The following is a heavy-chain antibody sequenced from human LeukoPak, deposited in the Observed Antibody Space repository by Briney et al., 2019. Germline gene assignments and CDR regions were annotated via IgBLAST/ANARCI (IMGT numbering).Heavy chain of an antibody. V-gene: IGHV1-18*04. CDR3: ARVPPSAHQVFSSDY. CDR2: ISANNGEI. CDR1: GYTFTNYG. Sequence: ASVKVSSKASGYTFTNYGISWVRQAPGQGLEWMSWISANNGEIRYAQNFQARVTMTTDTSTTTAYMELRSLRSDDTAVYYCARVPPSAHQVFSSDYWGQGTQVTVSS. J-gene: IGHJ4*02. D-gene: IGHD1-14*01.